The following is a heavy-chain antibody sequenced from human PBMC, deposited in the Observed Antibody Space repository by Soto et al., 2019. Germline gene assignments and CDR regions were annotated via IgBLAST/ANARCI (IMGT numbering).Heavy chain of an antibody. J-gene: IGHJ6*02. D-gene: IGHD6-13*01. CDR1: GGSISSGGYY. CDR3: ARELSIAAARVSDV. Sequence: SETLSLTCTVSGGSISSGGYYWSWIRQHPGKGLEWIGYIYYSGSTYYNPSLKSRVTISVDTSKNQFSLKLSSVTAADTAVYYCARELSIAAARVSDVWGQGTTVTVSS. V-gene: IGHV4-31*03. CDR2: IYYSGST.